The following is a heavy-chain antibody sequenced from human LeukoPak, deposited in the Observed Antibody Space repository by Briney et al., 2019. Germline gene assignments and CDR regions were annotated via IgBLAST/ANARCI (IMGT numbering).Heavy chain of an antibody. V-gene: IGHV3-7*01. CDR3: ATEPGIGYAFDI. J-gene: IGHJ3*02. D-gene: IGHD2-15*01. Sequence: GGSLRLSCAASGITFSNYWMSWVRQAPGKGLEWVANINPDGSEKNYAHSVKGRFTISRDNAKNSLSLQMNSLRAEDTAVYYCATEPGIGYAFDIWGQGRMVTVSS. CDR1: GITFSNYW. CDR2: INPDGSEK.